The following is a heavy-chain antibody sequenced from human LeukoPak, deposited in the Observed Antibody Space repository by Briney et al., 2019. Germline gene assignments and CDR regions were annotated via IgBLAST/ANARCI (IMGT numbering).Heavy chain of an antibody. J-gene: IGHJ4*02. Sequence: GGSLRLSCAASGFTFSSYAMSWVRQAPGKGLEWVSAISGSGGSTYYADSVKGRFTISRDNAKNSLYLQMNSLRAEDTAVYYCARVYLAAAGIGLFDYWGQGTLVTVSS. CDR1: GFTFSSYA. CDR2: ISGSGGST. V-gene: IGHV3-23*01. D-gene: IGHD6-13*01. CDR3: ARVYLAAAGIGLFDY.